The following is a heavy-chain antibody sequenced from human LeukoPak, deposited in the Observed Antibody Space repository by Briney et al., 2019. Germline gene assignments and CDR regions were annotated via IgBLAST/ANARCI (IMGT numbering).Heavy chain of an antibody. V-gene: IGHV4-34*01. J-gene: IGHJ3*02. Sequence: PSETLSLTCAVYGGSFSGYYWSWIRQPPGKGLEWIGEINHSGSTNYNPSLKSRVTISVDTSKNQFSLKLSSVTAADTAVYYCARSRTMIVVPLKTQWAFDIWGKGTMVTVSS. CDR2: INHSGST. CDR3: ARSRTMIVVPLKTQWAFDI. CDR1: GGSFSGYY. D-gene: IGHD3-22*01.